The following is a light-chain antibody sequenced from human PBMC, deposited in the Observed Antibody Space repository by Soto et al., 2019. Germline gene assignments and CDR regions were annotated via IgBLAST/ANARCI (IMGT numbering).Light chain of an antibody. Sequence: DIQMTQSPSTLPASVGDRVTITCRASQSISSWLAWYQQKPGKAPKLXIYDASSLESGVPSRFSGSGAGTEFTLTISSLQPDDFATDYCQQYNSFSLTFGQGTKVDIK. J-gene: IGKJ1*01. V-gene: IGKV1-5*01. CDR1: QSISSW. CDR2: DAS. CDR3: QQYNSFSLT.